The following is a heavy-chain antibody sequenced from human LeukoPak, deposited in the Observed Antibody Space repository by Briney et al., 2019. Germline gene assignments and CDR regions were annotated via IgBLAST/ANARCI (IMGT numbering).Heavy chain of an antibody. CDR1: GGSISSGGYY. Sequence: SETLSLTCTVSGGSISSGGYYWSWLRQHPGKGLEWIGYIYYSGSTYYNPSLKSRVTISVDTSKNQFSLKLSSVTAADTAVYYCARDGREMATTYWGQGTLVTVSS. D-gene: IGHD5-24*01. V-gene: IGHV4-31*03. J-gene: IGHJ4*02. CDR3: ARDGREMATTY. CDR2: IYYSGST.